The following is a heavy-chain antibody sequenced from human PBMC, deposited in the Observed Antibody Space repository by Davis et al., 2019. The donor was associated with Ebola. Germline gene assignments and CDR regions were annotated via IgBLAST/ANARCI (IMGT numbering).Heavy chain of an antibody. D-gene: IGHD4-11*01. J-gene: IGHJ5*02. Sequence: GESLKISCAASGFTFRSYWMNWVRQAPGKGLEWVALIWYDGSYKHYAESVKGRFTISRDNSKNALELQMNSLRAEDTAVYYCARCYPSGSNYFAPWGQGTLVSVSS. CDR1: GFTFRSYW. V-gene: IGHV3-33*08. CDR2: IWYDGSYK. CDR3: ARCYPSGSNYFAP.